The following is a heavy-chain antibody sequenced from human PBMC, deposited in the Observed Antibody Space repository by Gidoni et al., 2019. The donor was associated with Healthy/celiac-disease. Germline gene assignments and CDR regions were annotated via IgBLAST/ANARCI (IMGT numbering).Heavy chain of an antibody. Sequence: QVQLVQSGAEVKKPGASVKVSCKASGYTFTSYAMHWVRQAPGQRLEWMGWINAGNGNTKYSQKFQGRVTITRDTSASTAYMELSSLRSEDTAVYYCARVVVVVPAAELWFDPWGQGTLVTVSS. V-gene: IGHV1-3*01. CDR1: GYTFTSYA. J-gene: IGHJ5*02. CDR2: INAGNGNT. CDR3: ARVVVVVPAAELWFDP. D-gene: IGHD2-2*01.